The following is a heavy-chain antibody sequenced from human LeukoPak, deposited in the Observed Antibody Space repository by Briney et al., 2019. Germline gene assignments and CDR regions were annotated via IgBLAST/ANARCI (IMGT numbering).Heavy chain of an antibody. Sequence: SETLSLTCGGFGGSLSGYHWSWIRQSSGKGLEWIGQINHGGGTDYNASLKSRVLISIDTSRNQFSLRMTSMTAADTAVYYCARRPDGFDIWGHRTMVIVSS. CDR1: GGSLSGYH. V-gene: IGHV4-34*01. CDR2: INHGGGT. CDR3: ARRPDGFDI. J-gene: IGHJ3*02.